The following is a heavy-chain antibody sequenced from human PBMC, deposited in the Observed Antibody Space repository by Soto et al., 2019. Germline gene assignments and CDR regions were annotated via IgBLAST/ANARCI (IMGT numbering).Heavy chain of an antibody. D-gene: IGHD1-26*01. CDR1: GYTFTSYG. V-gene: IGHV1-18*01. J-gene: IGHJ6*02. CDR2: ISAYNGNT. CDR3: ARVWVGTTFAYYYGMDV. Sequence: ASVKVSCKASGYTFTSYGINWVRQAPGQGLEWMGWISAYNGNTNYAQKLQGRVTMTTDTSTSTAYMELRSLRSDDTAVYYCARVWVGTTFAYYYGMDVWGQGTKVTVSS.